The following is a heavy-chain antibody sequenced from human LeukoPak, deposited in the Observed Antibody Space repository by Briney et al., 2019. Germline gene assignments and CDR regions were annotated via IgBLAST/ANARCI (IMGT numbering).Heavy chain of an antibody. Sequence: ASVKVSCKASGYTFTSYDINWVRQATGQGLEWMGWMNPNSGNTGYAQKFQGRVTMTRNTSISTAYMELSSLRSEDTAVYYCARVGTLEWLLSTYYYYGMDVWGQGTTVTVSS. V-gene: IGHV1-8*01. CDR2: MNPNSGNT. CDR1: GYTFTSYD. CDR3: ARVGTLEWLLSTYYYYGMDV. J-gene: IGHJ6*02. D-gene: IGHD3-3*01.